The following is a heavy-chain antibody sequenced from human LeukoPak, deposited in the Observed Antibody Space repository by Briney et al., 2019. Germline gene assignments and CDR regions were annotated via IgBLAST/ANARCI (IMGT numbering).Heavy chain of an antibody. V-gene: IGHV4-30-4*01. CDR2: MPYNGGA. D-gene: IGHD2-2*01. Sequence: SETLPLTCTVSGDSITSANYLWSWIRQSPGEDLEWIGYMPYNGGASYNPSLRGRATISLDTSKNEFSLRLSSVTAPDTAIYYCAREGNVPAGSDGFDIWGQGTMVTVSP. CDR3: AREGNVPAGSDGFDI. CDR1: GDSITSANYL. J-gene: IGHJ3*02.